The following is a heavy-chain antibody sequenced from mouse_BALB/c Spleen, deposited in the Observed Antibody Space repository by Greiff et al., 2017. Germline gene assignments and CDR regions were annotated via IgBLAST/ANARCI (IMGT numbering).Heavy chain of an antibody. J-gene: IGHJ4*01. CDR3: ARGRNDAMDY. V-gene: IGHV1S56*01. CDR2: IYPGNVNT. Sequence: VQLQQSGPELVKPGASVRISCKASGYTFTSYYIHWVKQRPGQGLEWIGWIYPGNVNTKYNEKFKGKATLTADKSSSTAYMQLSSLTSEDSAVYFCARGRNDAMDYWGQGTSVTVSS. CDR1: GYTFTSYY.